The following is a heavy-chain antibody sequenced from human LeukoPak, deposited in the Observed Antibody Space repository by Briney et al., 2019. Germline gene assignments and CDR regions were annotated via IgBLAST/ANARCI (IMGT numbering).Heavy chain of an antibody. CDR1: GGSISSSSYY. V-gene: IGHV4-39*01. D-gene: IGHD1-26*01. CDR3: AGGSSGSFPPSY. J-gene: IGHJ4*02. Sequence: SETLSLTCTVSGGSISSSSYYWGWIRQPPGKGLEWIGSIYYSGSSYYNPSLKSRVTISVDTSKNQFSLKLSSVTAADTAVYFCAGGSSGSFPPSYWGQGTLVTVSS. CDR2: IYYSGSS.